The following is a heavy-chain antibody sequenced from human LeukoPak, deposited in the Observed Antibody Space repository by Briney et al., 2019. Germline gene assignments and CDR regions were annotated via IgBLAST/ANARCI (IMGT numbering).Heavy chain of an antibody. CDR3: ARSRDEFGDYGFEY. D-gene: IGHD4-17*01. CDR2: HYDGWDT. J-gene: IGHJ4*02. V-gene: IGHV4-59*01. CDR1: GDSINSNY. Sequence: SETLSLTCTVSGDSINSNYWSWIRRPPGKGPECLGYHYDGWDTKYNPSLKSRVTISGDPSNNQVSLHLSSVTAADTAVYYCARSRDEFGDYGFEYWGQGTLVTVSS.